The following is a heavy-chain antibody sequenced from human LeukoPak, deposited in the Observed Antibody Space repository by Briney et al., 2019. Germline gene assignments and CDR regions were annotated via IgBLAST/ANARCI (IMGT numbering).Heavy chain of an antibody. Sequence: GGSLRLSCAASGLAFSAYKMHWVRQAPWKGLVWVSRISTDGYTTDYADFVQGRFTASRDNTKNTWSLEMNSLRAEDTAVYYCVVGGSPGYWGQGTLVTVSS. CDR1: GLAFSAYK. D-gene: IGHD2-15*01. J-gene: IGHJ4*02. CDR2: ISTDGYTT. V-gene: IGHV3-74*01. CDR3: VVGGSPGY.